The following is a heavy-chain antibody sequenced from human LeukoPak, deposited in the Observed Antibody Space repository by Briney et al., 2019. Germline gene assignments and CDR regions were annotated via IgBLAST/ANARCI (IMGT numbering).Heavy chain of an antibody. D-gene: IGHD6-13*01. CDR3: AKVSTKIAAAGGLDY. V-gene: IGHV3-23*01. CDR1: GFTFDDYA. J-gene: IGHJ4*02. CDR2: ISGSGGST. Sequence: GGSLRLSCAASGFTFDDYAMHWVRQAPGKGLEWVSAISGSGGSTYYADSVKGRFTISRDNSKNTLYLQMNSLRAEDTAVYYCAKVSTKIAAAGGLDYWAQGTLVTVSS.